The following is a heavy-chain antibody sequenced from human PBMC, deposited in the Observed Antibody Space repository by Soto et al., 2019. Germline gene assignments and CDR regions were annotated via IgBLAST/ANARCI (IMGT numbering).Heavy chain of an antibody. V-gene: IGHV3-20*04. CDR2: INWNGGST. J-gene: IGHJ4*02. CDR3: ARLYSSGWYGPGRY. Sequence: GGSLRLSCAASGFTFDDYCMSWVRQAPGKGLEWVSGINWNGGSTGYADSVKGRFTISRDNAKNSLYLQMNSLRAEDTALYYCARLYSSGWYGPGRYWGQGTLVTVSS. CDR1: GFTFDDYC. D-gene: IGHD6-19*01.